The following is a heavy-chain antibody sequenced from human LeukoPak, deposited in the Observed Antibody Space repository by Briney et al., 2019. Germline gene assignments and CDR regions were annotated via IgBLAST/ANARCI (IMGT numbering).Heavy chain of an antibody. J-gene: IGHJ6*03. V-gene: IGHV1-46*01. CDR2: INPSDGAT. Sequence: ASVKVSCKASGYTFTTYYIHWVRQAPGQGLEWMGMINPSDGATTYAQKFQGRGTMTRDMSTTTVYMDVRSLRSEDQAVYFWAREQRGGLSGNLGGLFASYHTYYYMDVWGRGTTVTVSS. D-gene: IGHD1-26*01. CDR1: GYTFTTYY. CDR3: AREQRGGLSGNLGGLFASYHTYYYMDV.